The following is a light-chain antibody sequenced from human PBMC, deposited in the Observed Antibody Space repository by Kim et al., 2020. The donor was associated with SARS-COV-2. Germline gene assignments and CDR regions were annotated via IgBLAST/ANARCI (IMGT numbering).Light chain of an antibody. CDR3: SSYTSSSSRV. Sequence: GQSITISCAGTSSDVGGYDYVSWYQQHPGKVPKLMIYDVTNRPSGVSNRFSGSKSGNTASLTISELQAEDEADYYCSSYTSSSSRVFGGGTQLTVL. V-gene: IGLV2-14*03. J-gene: IGLJ3*02. CDR2: DVT. CDR1: SSDVGGYDY.